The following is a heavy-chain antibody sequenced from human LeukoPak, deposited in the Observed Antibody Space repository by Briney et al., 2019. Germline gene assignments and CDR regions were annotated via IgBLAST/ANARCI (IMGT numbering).Heavy chain of an antibody. D-gene: IGHD2-8*01. V-gene: IGHV4-59*08. CDR3: ARHTTGRALGDFDY. CDR2: IYNSGSTNYN. J-gene: IGHJ4*02. CDR1: GGSISGHY. Sequence: SETLSLTCTVSGGSISGHYWSWLRQSPGKGLEWIAYIYNSGSTNYNNYNPSLKSRVIMSMDTSKNQLSLIVSSVTAADMAVYYCARHTTGRALGDFDYWGQGTLVTVSA.